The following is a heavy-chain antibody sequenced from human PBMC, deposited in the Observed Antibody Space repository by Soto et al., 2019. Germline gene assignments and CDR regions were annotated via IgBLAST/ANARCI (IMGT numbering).Heavy chain of an antibody. D-gene: IGHD1-1*01. CDR3: ARGRYGDY. CDR1: GYTFTSYG. V-gene: IGHV1-18*01. Sequence: QVHLVQSGAEVKKPGASVKVSCKASGYTFTSYGITWVRQAPGQGLEWMGWISAPNGNTDYAQKLQGRVIVTRDTSTSTAYMELRSLRSDDTAGYYCARGRYGDYWGQGALVTVSS. CDR2: ISAPNGNT. J-gene: IGHJ4*02.